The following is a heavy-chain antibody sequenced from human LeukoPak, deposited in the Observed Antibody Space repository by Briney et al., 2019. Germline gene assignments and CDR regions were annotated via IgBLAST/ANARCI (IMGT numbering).Heavy chain of an antibody. D-gene: IGHD1-26*01. J-gene: IGHJ3*02. CDR2: IYYSGST. V-gene: IGHV4-59*01. Sequence: SETLSLTCTVSGGSISSYYWSWIRQPPGKGLEWIGYIYYSGSTNYNPSLKSRVTISVDTSKNQFSLKLSSVTAADTAVYYCASTNSGRLDAFDIRGQGTMVTVSS. CDR1: GGSISSYY. CDR3: ASTNSGRLDAFDI.